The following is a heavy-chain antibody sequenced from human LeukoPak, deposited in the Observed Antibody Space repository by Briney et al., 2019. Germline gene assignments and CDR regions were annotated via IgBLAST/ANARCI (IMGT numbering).Heavy chain of an antibody. D-gene: IGHD6-19*01. V-gene: IGHV3-30*02. CDR2: IRYDGSNK. CDR3: AKDVYSSGWYGFDY. Sequence: GGSLRLSCAASGFTFSSYGMHWVRRAPGKGLEWVAFIRYDGSNKYYADSVKGRFTISRDNSKNTLYLQMNSLRAEDTAVYYCAKDVYSSGWYGFDYWGQGTLVTVSS. J-gene: IGHJ4*02. CDR1: GFTFSSYG.